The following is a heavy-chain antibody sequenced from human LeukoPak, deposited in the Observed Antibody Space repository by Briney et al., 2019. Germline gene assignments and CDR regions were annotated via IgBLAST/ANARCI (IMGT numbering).Heavy chain of an antibody. CDR3: ARDFGTPGNYGMDV. Sequence: ASVKVSCTASGYTFTTYGISWVRQAPGQGLEWMGWISAYNGNTKYAQNLQSRVTMTTDTSTSIVYMELRSLRSDDTAVYYCARDFGTPGNYGMDVWGQGTTVTVSS. V-gene: IGHV1-18*01. J-gene: IGHJ6*02. CDR2: ISAYNGNT. D-gene: IGHD3-10*01. CDR1: GYTFTTYG.